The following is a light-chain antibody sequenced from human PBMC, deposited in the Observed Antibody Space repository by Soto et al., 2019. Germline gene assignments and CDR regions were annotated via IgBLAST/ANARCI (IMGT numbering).Light chain of an antibody. V-gene: IGKV3-20*01. CDR3: QQYGSLWT. CDR2: GAS. J-gene: IGKJ1*01. CDR1: QSVSSSY. Sequence: IGLSQAPGTLALSKGEGAILSCRASQSVSSSYLARYQQKPRQAPRLLTYGASSRATGIPDRFSCSGSGTDFTLTISRLEPEDFAVYYCQQYGSLWTFGQGSNVDVK.